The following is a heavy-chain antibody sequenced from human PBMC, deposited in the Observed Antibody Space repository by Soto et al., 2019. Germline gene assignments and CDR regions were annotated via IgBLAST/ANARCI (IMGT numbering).Heavy chain of an antibody. J-gene: IGHJ4*02. CDR1: GGSLTGYY. CDR2: IKDGGST. D-gene: IGHD5-12*01. Sequence: QVQLQQWGAGLLKPSETLSLTCAVNGGSLTGYYWSWIRQPPGKGLECIGQIKDGGSTNYSPSLRGRTTISSDTSNNQFSLELNSVTAADTAVYYCARGQEGIVATHWDQGALVTVSS. V-gene: IGHV4-34*01. CDR3: ARGQEGIVATH.